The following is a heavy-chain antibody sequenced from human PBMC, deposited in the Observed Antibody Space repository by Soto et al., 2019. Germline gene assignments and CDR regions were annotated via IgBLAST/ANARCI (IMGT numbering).Heavy chain of an antibody. CDR1: GFTFSSYA. D-gene: IGHD3-10*01. CDR2: ISGSGGST. Sequence: PGGSLRLSCAASGFTFSSYAMSWVRQAPGKGLEWVSAISGSGGSTYYADSVKGRFTISRDNSKNTLYLQMNSLRAEDTAVYYCANNYYYGSGSYYPYYYYMDVWGKGTTVTVSS. V-gene: IGHV3-23*01. J-gene: IGHJ6*03. CDR3: ANNYYYGSGSYYPYYYYMDV.